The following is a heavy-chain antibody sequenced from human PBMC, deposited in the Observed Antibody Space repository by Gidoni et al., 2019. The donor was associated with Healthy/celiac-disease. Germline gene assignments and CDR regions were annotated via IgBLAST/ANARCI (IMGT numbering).Heavy chain of an antibody. D-gene: IGHD3-22*01. CDR2: IYYSGST. J-gene: IGHJ3*02. CDR1: GGSVSSGSYY. Sequence: QVQLQESGPGLVNPSETLSLTCTVSGGSVSSGSYYWSWIRQPPGKGLEWIGYIYYSGSTNYNPSLKSRVTISVDTSKNQFSLKLSSVTAADTAVYYCARPYYDSSGYYAFDIWGQGTMVTVSS. CDR3: ARPYYDSSGYYAFDI. V-gene: IGHV4-61*01.